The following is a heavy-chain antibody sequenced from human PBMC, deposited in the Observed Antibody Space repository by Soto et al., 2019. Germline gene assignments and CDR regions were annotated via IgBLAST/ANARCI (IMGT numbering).Heavy chain of an antibody. D-gene: IGHD3-10*01. CDR3: ARVGYGSLIDY. CDR2: IYYSGST. CDR1: GGSIISYH. J-gene: IGHJ4*02. V-gene: IGHV4-59*01. Sequence: PSETLSLTCSVSGGSIISYHWSWIRQAPGKGLEWIGNIYYSGSTNYNPSLKSRVTISVDTSKEQFSLRLSSVTAADTAVYYCARVGYGSLIDYWGQGTRVTVS.